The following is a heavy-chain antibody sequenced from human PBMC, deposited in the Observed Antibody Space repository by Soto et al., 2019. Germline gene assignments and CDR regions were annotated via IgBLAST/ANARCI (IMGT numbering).Heavy chain of an antibody. V-gene: IGHV3-23*01. Sequence: EVQLLESGGGLVQPGGSLRLSCAASGFTFSSYAMSWVRQAPGKGLEWVSAISGSGGSTYYADSVKGRFTISRDNSKNPLDLQMNGLSAEDTAVYHCARLRVGCSSTSCYGFDYWGQGTLVTVSS. J-gene: IGHJ4*02. CDR2: ISGSGGST. CDR3: ARLRVGCSSTSCYGFDY. CDR1: GFTFSSYA. D-gene: IGHD2-2*01.